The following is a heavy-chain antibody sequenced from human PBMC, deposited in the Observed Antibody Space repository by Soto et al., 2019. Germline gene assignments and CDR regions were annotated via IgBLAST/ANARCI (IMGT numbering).Heavy chain of an antibody. V-gene: IGHV3-7*05. D-gene: IGHD3-22*01. Sequence: GGSLRLSCAASGFTFSSYWMSWVRQAPGKGLEWVANIKQDGSEKYYVDSVKGRFTISRDNAKNSLYLQMNSLRAEDTAVYYCARVLSSGYYYGGGSLRFDPWGQGTLVTVSS. J-gene: IGHJ5*02. CDR1: GFTFSSYW. CDR3: ARVLSSGYYYGGGSLRFDP. CDR2: IKQDGSEK.